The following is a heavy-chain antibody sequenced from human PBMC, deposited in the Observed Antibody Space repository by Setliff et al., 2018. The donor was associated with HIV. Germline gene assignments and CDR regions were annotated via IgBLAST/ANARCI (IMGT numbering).Heavy chain of an antibody. V-gene: IGHV4-4*02. J-gene: IGHJ6*02. Sequence: KPSETLSLTCAVSGGSISSDNWWTWVRQAPGKGLEWIGEIYHSEYTNYNPSLKSRVSMSVGKSKNQFSVKLTSVTAADTAVYYCARGHCSGTNCYGVDYYGMDVWGQGTTVTVSS. CDR3: ARGHCSGTNCYGVDYYGMDV. CDR1: GGSISSDNW. CDR2: IYHSEYT. D-gene: IGHD2-2*01.